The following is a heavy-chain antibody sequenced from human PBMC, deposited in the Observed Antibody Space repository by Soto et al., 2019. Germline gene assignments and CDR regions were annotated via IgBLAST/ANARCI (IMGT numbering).Heavy chain of an antibody. CDR3: ARDSSSWSQDAFDI. Sequence: QVQLQESGPGLVKPSQTLSLTCTVSGGSISSGGYYWSWIRQHPGKGLEWIGYIYYSGSTYYNPSLKSRFTISVDTSKNQFSLKLSSVTAADTAVYYWARDSSSWSQDAFDIGAKGKRFPVSS. CDR1: GGSISSGGYY. D-gene: IGHD6-13*01. CDR2: IYYSGST. J-gene: IGHJ3*02. V-gene: IGHV4-31*03.